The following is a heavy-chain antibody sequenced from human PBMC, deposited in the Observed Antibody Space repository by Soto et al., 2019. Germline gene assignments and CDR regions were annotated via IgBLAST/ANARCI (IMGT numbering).Heavy chain of an antibody. J-gene: IGHJ4*02. CDR1: GYTFNSYG. D-gene: IGHD2-2*01. Sequence: ASVEVSCKASGYTFNSYGISWVRQAPGQGPEWMGWISGYTGNTKYPQKLQDRVTMSTDTSTSTAYLELRSLRSDDTAVYYCAKDRGYDRLYHFDLWGQGTLVTVSS. CDR2: ISGYTGNT. CDR3: AKDRGYDRLYHFDL. V-gene: IGHV1-18*01.